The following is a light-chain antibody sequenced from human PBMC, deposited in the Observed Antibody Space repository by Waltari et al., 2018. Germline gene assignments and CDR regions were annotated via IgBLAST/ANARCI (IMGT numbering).Light chain of an antibody. V-gene: IGKV3D-20*01. CDR3: QLYHSFVYT. CDR2: DGS. Sequence: DIVLTQSPATLSLSPGETATLSCEASESVWNTYLAWYQHKPGQPPRLLIYDGSTRATGTPDRFSGSGAATAFTLTISRLEPEDFAVYYCQLYHSFVYTFGQGTRLEMK. J-gene: IGKJ2*01. CDR1: ESVWNTY.